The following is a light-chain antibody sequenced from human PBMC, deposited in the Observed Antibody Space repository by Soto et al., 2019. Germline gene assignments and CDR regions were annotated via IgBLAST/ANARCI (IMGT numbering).Light chain of an antibody. J-gene: IGKJ1*01. CDR3: QQYNSYPWT. V-gene: IGKV1-5*01. Sequence: DIQMTQSPSSLSASVEDRVIITCRASQSISGWLAWYQQKPGKAPKLLIYDVSSLESGVPSRFSGSGSGTEFTLAISSLQPDDFATYYCQQYNSYPWTFGQGTKVDIK. CDR1: QSISGW. CDR2: DVS.